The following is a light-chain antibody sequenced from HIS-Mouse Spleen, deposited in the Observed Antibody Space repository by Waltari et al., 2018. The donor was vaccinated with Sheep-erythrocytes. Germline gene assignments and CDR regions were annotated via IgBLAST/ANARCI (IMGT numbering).Light chain of an antibody. Sequence: DIQMTQSPSSLSASVGARVTSTCRASQSTSSYLNWYQQKPGKAPKPLIYAAYSLQGGVPSRFSGTGSGTDFTLTISSLQPEDFATYYCQQSYSTPPLTFGGGTKVEIK. CDR1: QSTSSY. J-gene: IGKJ4*01. V-gene: IGKV1-39*01. CDR3: QQSYSTPPLT. CDR2: AAY.